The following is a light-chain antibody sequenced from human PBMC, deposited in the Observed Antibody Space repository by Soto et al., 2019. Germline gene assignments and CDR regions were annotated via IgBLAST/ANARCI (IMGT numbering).Light chain of an antibody. J-gene: IGLJ1*01. Sequence: QSALTQPASVSDSPGQSITISCTGTSSDVGGSNFVSWYQQHPGKPPKLMIYEVSNRPSGVPDRFSGSKSGNTASLTISGLQAEDEAEYYCSLYTTDSTYVFGTGTKVTVL. V-gene: IGLV2-14*01. CDR1: SSDVGGSNF. CDR3: SLYTTDSTYV. CDR2: EVS.